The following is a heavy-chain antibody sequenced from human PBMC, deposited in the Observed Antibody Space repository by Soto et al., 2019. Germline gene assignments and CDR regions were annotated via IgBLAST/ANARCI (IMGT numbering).Heavy chain of an antibody. CDR1: GGSFSGYY. CDR3: ARGECSSNYCFTRWALDI. D-gene: IGHD2-2*01. CDR2: INHSGST. J-gene: IGHJ3*02. Sequence: QVQLQQWGAGLLKPSETLSLTCAVYGGSFSGYYWTWIRQTPGKGLEWIGEINHSGSTNYNPSLKSRVSISADTSKKQFSLNLTSVTAPDTAVYYCARGECSSNYCFTRWALDIWGQGTVVTVSS. V-gene: IGHV4-34*01.